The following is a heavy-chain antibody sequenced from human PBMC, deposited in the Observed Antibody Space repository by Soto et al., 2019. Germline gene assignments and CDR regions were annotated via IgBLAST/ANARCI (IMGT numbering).Heavy chain of an antibody. Sequence: QVQLQESGPGLVKPSGTLSLTCAVSGGSISSSNWWSWVRQPPGKGLEWIGEIYHSGSTNYNPSLNSRVTLSVDKSTNQFSRKPSPVTAADTAVYYCAREYDSGSWYLDYWGQGTLVTVSS. J-gene: IGHJ4*02. CDR3: AREYDSGSWYLDY. D-gene: IGHD6-13*01. CDR1: GGSISSSNW. CDR2: IYHSGST. V-gene: IGHV4-4*02.